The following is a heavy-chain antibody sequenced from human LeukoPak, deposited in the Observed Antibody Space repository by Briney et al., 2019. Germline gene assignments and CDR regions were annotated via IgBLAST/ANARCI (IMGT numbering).Heavy chain of an antibody. CDR2: MNPKSGGT. D-gene: IGHD5-12*01. J-gene: IGHJ4*02. Sequence: ASVKVSCKASGYTFTGYYIHWVRQAPGQGLEWVGLMNPKSGGTSYAQKFQGRVTMTRDTSITTAYMELTSLRSDDTAIYYCARDRVATSLLYWGQGTLVTVSS. CDR3: ARDRVATSLLY. CDR1: GYTFTGYY. V-gene: IGHV1-2*02.